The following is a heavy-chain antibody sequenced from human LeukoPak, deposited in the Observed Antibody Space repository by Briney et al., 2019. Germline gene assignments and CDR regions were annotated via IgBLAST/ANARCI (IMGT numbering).Heavy chain of an antibody. D-gene: IGHD4-17*01. CDR3: ARPSDYGDYIDY. CDR1: GYTFTDYY. V-gene: IGHV1-2*02. J-gene: IGHJ4*02. Sequence: DSVTVSCKGSGYTFTDYYMHWVRQAPGQGLEWMAKINPNSGATAYAERFQGRVTLTRNTSISTMYMELRTLTSGDTAVYYCARPSDYGDYIDYWGQGTPVTVSS. CDR2: INPNSGAT.